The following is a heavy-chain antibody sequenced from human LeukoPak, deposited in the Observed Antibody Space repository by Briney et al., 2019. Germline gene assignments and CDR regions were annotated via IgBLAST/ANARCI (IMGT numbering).Heavy chain of an antibody. D-gene: IGHD2-8*01. V-gene: IGHV7-4-1*02. CDR3: ASFFCISVVCYYLDY. CDR1: GYTFTSYA. CDR2: INTNTGHP. Sequence: GASVKVSCKASGYTFTSYAMGWVRQAPGHGLEWMGWINTNTGHPTYAQGFTGRFVFSLDTSVSTAYLQISSLEAEDTAVYYCASFFCISVVCYYLDYWGQGTLVTVSS. J-gene: IGHJ4*02.